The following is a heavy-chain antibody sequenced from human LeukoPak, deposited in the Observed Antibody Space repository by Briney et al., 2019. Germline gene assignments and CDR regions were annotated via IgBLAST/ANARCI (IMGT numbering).Heavy chain of an antibody. CDR3: ASQSSGWAY. CDR1: GGSISSSSSY. CDR2: IYYSGST. D-gene: IGHD6-19*01. J-gene: IGHJ4*02. Sequence: PSETLSLTCTVSGGSISSSSSYWGWLRQPPGKGLEWIGSIYYSGSTYYNPSLKSRVTISVDTSKNQFSLKLSSVTAADTAVYYCASQSSGWAYWGQGTLVTVSS. V-gene: IGHV4-39*01.